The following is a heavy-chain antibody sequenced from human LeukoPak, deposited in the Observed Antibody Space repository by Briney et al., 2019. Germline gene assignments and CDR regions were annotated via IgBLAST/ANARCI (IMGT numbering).Heavy chain of an antibody. CDR1: GYSISSGYY. Sequence: SETLSLTCTVSGYSISSGYYWGWIRQPPGKGLEWIGSIYHSGSTYYNPSLKSRVTISVDTSENQVSLKLTSVTAADTAVYYCAREHYYDSSGYYDFWGQGTLVTVSS. D-gene: IGHD3-22*01. V-gene: IGHV4-38-2*02. CDR2: IYHSGST. CDR3: AREHYYDSSGYYDF. J-gene: IGHJ4*02.